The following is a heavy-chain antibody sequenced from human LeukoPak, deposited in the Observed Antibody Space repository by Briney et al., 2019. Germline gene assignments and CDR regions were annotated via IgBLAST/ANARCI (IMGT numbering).Heavy chain of an antibody. V-gene: IGHV3-30*02. Sequence: GSLRLSCAASGFTFSSYGMHWVRQAPGKGLEWVAFIRYDGSNRYYADSVKGRFTISRDNSKNTLYLRMNSLRAEDTAVYYCAKDISVWVERIAAAGTYFDYWGQGTLVTVSS. CDR3: AKDISVWVERIAAAGTYFDY. CDR2: IRYDGSNR. D-gene: IGHD6-13*01. J-gene: IGHJ4*02. CDR1: GFTFSSYG.